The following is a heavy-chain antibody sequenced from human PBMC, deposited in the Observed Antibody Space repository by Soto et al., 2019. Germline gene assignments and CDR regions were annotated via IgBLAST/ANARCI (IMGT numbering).Heavy chain of an antibody. J-gene: IGHJ4*02. V-gene: IGHV1-24*01. Sequence: ASVKVSCKVSGYTLTELSMHWVRQAPGKGLEWMGGFDPEDGETIYAQKFQGRVTMTEDTSTDTAYMELSSLGSEDTAVYYCATASDHYDILTGSALYDYWGQGTLVTVSS. CDR3: ATASDHYDILTGSALYDY. CDR1: GYTLTELS. D-gene: IGHD3-9*01. CDR2: FDPEDGET.